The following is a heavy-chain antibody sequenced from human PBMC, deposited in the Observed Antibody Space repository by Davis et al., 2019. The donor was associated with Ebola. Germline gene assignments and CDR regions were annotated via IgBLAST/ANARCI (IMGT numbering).Heavy chain of an antibody. Sequence: GGSLRLSCAASGFTFSSYSMNWVRQAPGKGLEWVSSISSSSSYIYYADSVKGRFTISRDNAKNSLYLQMNSLRAEDTAVYYCARDMLGIAARPYFDYWGQGTLVTVSS. J-gene: IGHJ4*02. V-gene: IGHV3-21*01. D-gene: IGHD6-6*01. CDR1: GFTFSSYS. CDR2: ISSSSSYI. CDR3: ARDMLGIAARPYFDY.